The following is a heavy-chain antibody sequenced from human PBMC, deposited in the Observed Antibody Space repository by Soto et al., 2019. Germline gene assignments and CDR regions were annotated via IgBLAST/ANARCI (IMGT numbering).Heavy chain of an antibody. V-gene: IGHV1-18*01. Sequence: ASVKVSCKASGDTFINYDFSWVRQAPGQGLEWMGWISADTGDTNFAQGFQGRISMTTDTSTRTAYMELRSLRSDDTAVYYCAGDPGRLNIPTHLTYWGQGTLVTVSS. CDR1: GDTFINYD. D-gene: IGHD2-21*01. CDR2: ISADTGDT. J-gene: IGHJ4*02. CDR3: AGDPGRLNIPTHLTY.